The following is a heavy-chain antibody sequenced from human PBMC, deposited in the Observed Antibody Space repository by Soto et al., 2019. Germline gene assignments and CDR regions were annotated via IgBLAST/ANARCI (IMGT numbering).Heavy chain of an antibody. CDR1: GFTFSSYS. V-gene: IGHV3-21*01. CDR2: ISSSSSYI. J-gene: IGHJ6*03. Sequence: GSLRLSCAASGFTFSSYSMNWVRQAPGKGLEWVSSISSSSSYIYYADSVKGRFTISRDNAKNSLYLQMNSLRAEDTAVYYCARVGAVAKLYYYYYMDVWGKGTTVTVSS. D-gene: IGHD6-19*01. CDR3: ARVGAVAKLYYYYYMDV.